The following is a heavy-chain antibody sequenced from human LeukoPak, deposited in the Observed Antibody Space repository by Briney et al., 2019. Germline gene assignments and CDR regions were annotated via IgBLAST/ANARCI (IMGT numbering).Heavy chain of an antibody. Sequence: GGSLRLSCAASGFTLSSYGMHWVRQAPGKGLEWVAFIRYDGSNKYYEDSVKGRFTISRDNSKNTLYLQMNSLRAEDTAVYYCAKDRGDYYYMDAWGKGTTVTVSS. J-gene: IGHJ6*03. CDR2: IRYDGSNK. CDR3: AKDRGDYYYMDA. D-gene: IGHD1-26*01. CDR1: GFTLSSYG. V-gene: IGHV3-30*02.